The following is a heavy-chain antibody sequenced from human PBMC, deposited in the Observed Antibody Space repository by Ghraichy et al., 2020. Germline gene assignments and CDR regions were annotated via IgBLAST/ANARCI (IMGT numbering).Heavy chain of an antibody. CDR2: IKQDGSEK. J-gene: IGHJ4*02. Sequence: GGSLRLSCAASGFTFNSYWMTWVRQPPGKGLEWVANIKQDGSEKYYVDSVRGRFTISRDNAENSLYLQMNSLRAEDTAVYYCARANKAYGDVADYLGQGTLVTVSS. CDR3: ARANKAYGDVADY. V-gene: IGHV3-7*03. D-gene: IGHD4-17*01. CDR1: GFTFNSYW.